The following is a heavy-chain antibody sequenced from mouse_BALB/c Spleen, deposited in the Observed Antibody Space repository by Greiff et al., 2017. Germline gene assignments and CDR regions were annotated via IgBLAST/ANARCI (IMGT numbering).Heavy chain of an antibody. CDR1: GFTFSSFG. D-gene: IGHD1-2*01. Sequence: EVQGVESGGGLVQPGGSRKLSCAASGFTFSSFGMHWVRQAPEKGLEWVAYISSGSSTIYYADTVKGRFTISRDHPKNTLFLQMTSLRSEDTAMYYCARSGSLLRPYAMDYWGQGTSVTVSS. CDR3: ARSGSLLRPYAMDY. CDR2: ISSGSSTI. V-gene: IGHV5-17*02. J-gene: IGHJ4*01.